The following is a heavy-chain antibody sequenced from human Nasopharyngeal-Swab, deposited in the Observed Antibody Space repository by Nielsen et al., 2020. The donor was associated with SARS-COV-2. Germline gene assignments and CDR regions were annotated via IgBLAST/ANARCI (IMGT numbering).Heavy chain of an antibody. D-gene: IGHD4/OR15-4a*01. J-gene: IGHJ6*02. CDR1: GFTFSPSP. Sequence: GGSLRLSCAASGFTFSPSPIHWVRRASGKGLEWVGLIGNNHATTYGASVKGRFTFSRDDSKKTAYLQMNSLKTGDTAVYYCTTNYANPVYGLDVWGQGTTVTVSS. CDR3: TTNYANPVYGLDV. CDR2: IGNNHAT. V-gene: IGHV3-73*01.